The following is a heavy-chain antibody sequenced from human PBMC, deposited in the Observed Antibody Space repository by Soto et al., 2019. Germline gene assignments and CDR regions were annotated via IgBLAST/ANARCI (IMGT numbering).Heavy chain of an antibody. J-gene: IGHJ6*02. D-gene: IGHD6-13*01. CDR2: ISDDGSEK. CDR3: AKVNRDTRSSWFYYGMDV. CDR1: GFTFRSYA. Sequence: QVQLVESGGGVVQPGRSLRLSCAASGFTFRSYAMHWVRQAPGKGLEWVAIISDDGSEKYSADSVKGRFTISRDNSKNMLYLQMDSLRAEDTAVYYCAKVNRDTRSSWFYYGMDVWGQGTTVTVSS. V-gene: IGHV3-30*18.